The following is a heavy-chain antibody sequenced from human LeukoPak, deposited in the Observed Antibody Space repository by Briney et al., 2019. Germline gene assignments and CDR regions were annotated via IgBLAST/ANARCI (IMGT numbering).Heavy chain of an antibody. V-gene: IGHV1-2*04. CDR3: AREYHRWEPGYFDY. J-gene: IGHJ4*02. CDR1: GYTFTGYY. CDR2: INPNSGGT. Sequence: ASVKVSCKASGYTFTGYYMHWVRQAPGQGLEWMGWINPNSGGTNYAQKFQGWATMTRDTSISTAYMELSRLRSDDTAVYYCAREYHRWEPGYFDYWGQGTLVTVSS. D-gene: IGHD1-14*01.